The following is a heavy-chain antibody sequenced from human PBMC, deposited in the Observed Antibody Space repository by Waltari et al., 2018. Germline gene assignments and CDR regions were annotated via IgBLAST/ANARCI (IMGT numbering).Heavy chain of an antibody. V-gene: IGHV1-69*05. Sequence: QVQLVQSGAELKKPGSSVKVSCKVSGGSFSTHAITWVRQAPGQGLEWMGGIITMFGTANYEQKIQDRVTINTDESMTTAYMHLSSLTSDDTAVYYCARGGLYGQQLLESAFEIWGQGTKVTVSS. CDR3: ARGGLYGQQLLESAFEI. D-gene: IGHD6-13*01. J-gene: IGHJ3*02. CDR1: GGSFSTHA. CDR2: IITMFGTA.